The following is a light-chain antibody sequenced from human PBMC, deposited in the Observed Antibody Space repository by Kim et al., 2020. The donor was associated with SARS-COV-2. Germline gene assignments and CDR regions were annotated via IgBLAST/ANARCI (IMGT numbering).Light chain of an antibody. J-gene: IGKJ2*01. V-gene: IGKV3-15*01. CDR2: GTS. Sequence: SVSPGESAPLSCRARQSISTTLAWYQQKPGQAPRLLIYGTSTRASGIPARFSGSGSGTEFTLTISGLQSEDFAVYYCQQYHIWPYTFGQGTKLEI. CDR3: QQYHIWPYT. CDR1: QSISTT.